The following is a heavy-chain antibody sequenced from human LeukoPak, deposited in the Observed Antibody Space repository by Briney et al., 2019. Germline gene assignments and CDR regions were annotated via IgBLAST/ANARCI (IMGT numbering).Heavy chain of an antibody. Sequence: PSETLSLTCAINGGSFSGYYLTWIRQAPGKGLEWIGEINPRGSTIHNPSLKSRVTISLDTSKNQFSLKLSSVTAADTAVYYCARETKLLANPQYYFFMDVWGKGTTVTVSS. CDR2: INPRGST. CDR3: ARETKLLANPQYYFFMDV. J-gene: IGHJ6*03. D-gene: IGHD2-15*01. CDR1: GGSFSGYY. V-gene: IGHV4-34*01.